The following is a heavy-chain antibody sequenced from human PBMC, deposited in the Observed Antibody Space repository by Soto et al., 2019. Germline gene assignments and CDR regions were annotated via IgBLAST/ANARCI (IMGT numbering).Heavy chain of an antibody. Sequence: GGPLRLSSAASGVTVGSNYMSCVRLAPGKGLEWVSVIYSGGSTYYAYSVKGRFTISRDNSKNTLYLQMNSLRAEDTAVYYCARDSASKLGYCSGGSCYSFGMDVWGQGTTVTVS. CDR3: ARDSASKLGYCSGGSCYSFGMDV. J-gene: IGHJ6*02. V-gene: IGHV3-53*01. CDR1: GVTVGSNY. CDR2: IYSGGST. D-gene: IGHD2-15*01.